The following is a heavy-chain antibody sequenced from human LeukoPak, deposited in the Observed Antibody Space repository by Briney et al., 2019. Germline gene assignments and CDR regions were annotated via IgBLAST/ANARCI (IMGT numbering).Heavy chain of an antibody. V-gene: IGHV4-34*01. CDR3: ARMYIKWGRYLQH. D-gene: IGHD1-26*01. CDR2: INHGEST. CDR1: GGSFSGYY. Sequence: PSETLSLTCAVYGGSFSGYYWTWIRQPPGKGLEWIGEINHGESTNYNPSLKSRVIISVDKSKNQFSLKLSSVTVADTAVYYCARMYIKWGRYLQHWGQGTLVTVSS. J-gene: IGHJ1*01.